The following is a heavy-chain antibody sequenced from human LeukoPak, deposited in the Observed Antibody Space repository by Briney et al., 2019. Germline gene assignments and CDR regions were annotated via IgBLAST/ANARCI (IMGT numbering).Heavy chain of an antibody. CDR3: ATTGPEGYYYYYMDV. V-gene: IGHV1-24*01. Sequence: ASVKVSCKVSGYTLTELSMHWVRQAPGKGLEWMGGFDPEDGETIYAQKFQGRVTMTEDTSTDTAYMELSSLRPEDTAVYYCATTGPEGYYYYYMDVWGKGTTVTVSS. CDR1: GYTLTELS. D-gene: IGHD1-14*01. J-gene: IGHJ6*03. CDR2: FDPEDGET.